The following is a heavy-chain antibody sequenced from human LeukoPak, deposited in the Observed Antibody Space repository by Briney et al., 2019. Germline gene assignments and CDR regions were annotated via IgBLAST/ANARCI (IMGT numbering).Heavy chain of an antibody. CDR3: ARGAGIGSGWYEKDF. D-gene: IGHD6-19*01. V-gene: IGHV3-48*03. CDR1: GFTFSSYE. J-gene: IGHJ4*02. Sequence: GGSLRLSCAASGFTFSSYEMNWVRQAPGKGLEWVSYISSSGSTIYYADSVKGRFTISRDNAKNSLYLQMNSLRAEDTAVYYCARGAGIGSGWYEKDFWGQGTLVTVSS. CDR2: ISSSGSTI.